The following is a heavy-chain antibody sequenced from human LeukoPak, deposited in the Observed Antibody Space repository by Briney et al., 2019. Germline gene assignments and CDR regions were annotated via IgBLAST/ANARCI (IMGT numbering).Heavy chain of an antibody. CDR1: GGTFSSYA. CDR3: ARGPGGGADY. Sequence: GASVKVSCKASGGTFSSYAISWVREAPGQGLEWMGRIIPILGIANYAQKFQGRVTITADKSTSTAYMELSSLRSEDTAVYYCARGPGGGADYWGQGTLVTVSS. J-gene: IGHJ4*02. D-gene: IGHD3-10*01. V-gene: IGHV1-69*04. CDR2: IIPILGIA.